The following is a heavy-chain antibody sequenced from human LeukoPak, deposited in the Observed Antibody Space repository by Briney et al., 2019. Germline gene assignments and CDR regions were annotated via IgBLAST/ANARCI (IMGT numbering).Heavy chain of an antibody. CDR1: GFTFSSYD. V-gene: IGHV3-30*18. J-gene: IGHJ4*02. CDR2: ITYDGSNK. Sequence: GGSLRLSCAASGFTFSSYDMHWVRQAPGKGLEWVAVITYDGSNKYYADSVKGRFTISRDNSKNTLYLQMNSRSAEDTAVYYCAKYLHDYCGQGTLVTVSS. D-gene: IGHD3-9*01. CDR3: AKYLHDY.